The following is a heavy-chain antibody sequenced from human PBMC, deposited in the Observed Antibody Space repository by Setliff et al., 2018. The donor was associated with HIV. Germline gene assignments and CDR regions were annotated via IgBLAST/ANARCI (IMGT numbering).Heavy chain of an antibody. CDR2: IHTTGST. CDR1: GDSISSGSYY. Sequence: PSETLSLTCSVSGDSISSGSYYWSWIRLPAGKGLEWIGQIHTTGSTNYNPSLKSRVTISIDTSKNQFSLKLNSMTATDTAVYYCAKRTFGSGRFDPWGQGTLVTVSS. CDR3: AKRTFGSGRFDP. J-gene: IGHJ5*02. D-gene: IGHD3-16*01. V-gene: IGHV4-61*09.